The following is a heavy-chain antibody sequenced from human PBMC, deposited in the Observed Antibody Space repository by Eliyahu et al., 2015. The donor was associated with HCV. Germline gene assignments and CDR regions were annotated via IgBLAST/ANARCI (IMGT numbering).Heavy chain of an antibody. Sequence: QVTLRESGPALVKPTQTLTLTCTXSGFSLSTSGICVNWIRQPPGKALEWLARIDWDDDKYYSTSLKTRLTISKDTSKNQVVLTMTNMDPVDTATFYCARTYNWNPYRPFSPRDKGAFDIWGQGTMVTVSS. CDR1: GFSLSTSGIC. V-gene: IGHV2-70*15. CDR2: IDWDDDK. J-gene: IGHJ3*02. D-gene: IGHD1-20*01. CDR3: ARTYNWNPYRPFSPRDKGAFDI.